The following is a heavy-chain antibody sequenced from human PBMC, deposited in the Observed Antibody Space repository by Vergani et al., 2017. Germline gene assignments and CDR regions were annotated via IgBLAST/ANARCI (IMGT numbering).Heavy chain of an antibody. CDR1: GFTFSSYG. CDR2: IRYDGSNK. J-gene: IGHJ3*02. Sequence: VQLVESGGGLVQPGGSLRLSCAASGFTFSSYGMHWVRQAPGKGLEWVAFIRYDGSNKYYADSVKGRFTISRDNSKNTLYLQMNSLRAEDTAVYYCANGLGDYWTFDIWGQGTTVTVSS. V-gene: IGHV3-30*02. D-gene: IGHD4-17*01. CDR3: ANGLGDYWTFDI.